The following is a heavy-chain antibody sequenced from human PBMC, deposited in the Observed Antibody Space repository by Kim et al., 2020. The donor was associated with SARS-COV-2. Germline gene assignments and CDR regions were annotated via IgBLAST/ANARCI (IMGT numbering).Heavy chain of an antibody. V-gene: IGHV4-59*08. CDR2: IYYSGST. CDR3: AKGFDY. J-gene: IGHJ4*02. Sequence: SETLSLTCTVSGGPISSYYWSWIRQPPGKGLEWIGYIYYSGSTNYNPSLKSRVTISVDTSKNQFSLKLSSVTAADTAVYYCAKGFDYWGQGTLVTVSS. CDR1: GGPISSYY.